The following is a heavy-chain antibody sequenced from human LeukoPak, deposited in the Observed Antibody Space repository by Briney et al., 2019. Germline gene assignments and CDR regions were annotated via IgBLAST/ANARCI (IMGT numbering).Heavy chain of an antibody. Sequence: SETLSLTCAVSGGSISNYYWSWIRQPAGKGLEWLGRIYFTGSTIYNPSLTRRVTMSLATSKRQFSLKLDSVTAADTAVYYCVRDVDTFFDYWGQGTLVTVSS. V-gene: IGHV4-4*07. J-gene: IGHJ4*02. D-gene: IGHD5-18*01. CDR2: IYFTGST. CDR1: GGSISNYY. CDR3: VRDVDTFFDY.